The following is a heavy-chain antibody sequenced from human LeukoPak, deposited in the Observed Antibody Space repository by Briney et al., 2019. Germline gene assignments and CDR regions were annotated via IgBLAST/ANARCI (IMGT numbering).Heavy chain of an antibody. D-gene: IGHD6-19*01. J-gene: IGHJ4*02. Sequence: PSETLSLTCTVSGGSVSSGSYYWSWIWQPPGKGLEWIGYIYYSGSTNYNPSLKSRVTISVDTSKNQFSLKLSSVTAADTAVYYCARGRYSSGWYPRDWGQGTLVTVSS. CDR3: ARGRYSSGWYPRD. CDR2: IYYSGST. CDR1: GGSVSSGSYY. V-gene: IGHV4-61*01.